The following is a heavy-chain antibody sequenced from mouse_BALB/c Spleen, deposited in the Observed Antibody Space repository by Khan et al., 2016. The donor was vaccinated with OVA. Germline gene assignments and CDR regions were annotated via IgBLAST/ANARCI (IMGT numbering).Heavy chain of an antibody. V-gene: IGHV5-9-3*01. CDR3: ARHNYGPFAY. CDR1: GFTFSNYA. CDR2: ISSGGDYT. D-gene: IGHD1-1*01. Sequence: EVELVESGGGLVKPGGPLKLSCAASGFTFSNYALSWVRQTPEKRLEWVATISSGGDYTYYPDSVKGRFNISRDNAKNILYLQMSSLRSEDTALYYCARHNYGPFAYWGQGTLVTVSA. J-gene: IGHJ3*01.